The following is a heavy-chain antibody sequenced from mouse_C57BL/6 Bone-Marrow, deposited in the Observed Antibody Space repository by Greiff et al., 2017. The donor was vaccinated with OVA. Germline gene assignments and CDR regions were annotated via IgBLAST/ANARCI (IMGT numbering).Heavy chain of an antibody. D-gene: IGHD4-1*01. CDR2: ISDGGSYT. Sequence: DVMLVESGGGLVKPGGSLKLSCAASGFTFSSYAMSWVRQTPEKRLEWVATISDGGSYTYYPDNVKGRFTISRDNAKNNLYLQMSHLKSEDTALYYCARRRTGTIAYWGQGTLVTVSA. V-gene: IGHV5-4*03. CDR3: ARRRTGTIAY. J-gene: IGHJ3*01. CDR1: GFTFSSYA.